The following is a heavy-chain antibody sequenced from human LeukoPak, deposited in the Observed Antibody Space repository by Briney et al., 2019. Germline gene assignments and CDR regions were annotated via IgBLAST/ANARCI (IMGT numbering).Heavy chain of an antibody. V-gene: IGHV4-59*08. CDR3: ARRRVLTGSSRGDAFDI. Sequence: TSSETLSLTCTVSGDSINNYYWNWIRQPPGKGLEWIGYIYYSGSTNYNPSLTSRVTISIDTSKKHFSLKLSSVTAADTAVYYCARRRVLTGSSRGDAFDIWGQGTVVTVSS. D-gene: IGHD3-9*01. CDR2: IYYSGST. J-gene: IGHJ3*02. CDR1: GDSINNYY.